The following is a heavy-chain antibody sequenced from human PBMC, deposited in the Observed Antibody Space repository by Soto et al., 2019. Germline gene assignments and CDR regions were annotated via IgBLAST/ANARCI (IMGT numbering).Heavy chain of an antibody. D-gene: IGHD4-17*01. Sequence: VQLLQSGAEVKKPGASVKVSCKTSGFTFTSYDINWVRQATGQGLEWMGWVNPNSGNTDSAQKFQGRVTMTRNTSITTAYMELSSLRSEDTAVYYCARVPFVNFGDSVPFDYWGQGTLVTVSS. J-gene: IGHJ4*02. CDR1: GFTFTSYD. CDR3: ARVPFVNFGDSVPFDY. V-gene: IGHV1-8*01. CDR2: VNPNSGNT.